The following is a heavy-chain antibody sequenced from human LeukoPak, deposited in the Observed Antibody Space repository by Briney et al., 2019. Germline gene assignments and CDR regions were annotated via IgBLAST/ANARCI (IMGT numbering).Heavy chain of an antibody. Sequence: WGSLRLSCAASGFTFDDYGMSWVRQAPGKGLEWVSGINWNGGSTGYADSVKGRFTISRDNAKNSLYLQMNSLRAEDTALYYCARDGSSSWYRGFDYWGQGTLVTVSS. J-gene: IGHJ4*02. CDR2: INWNGGST. CDR3: ARDGSSSWYRGFDY. V-gene: IGHV3-20*04. D-gene: IGHD6-13*01. CDR1: GFTFDDYG.